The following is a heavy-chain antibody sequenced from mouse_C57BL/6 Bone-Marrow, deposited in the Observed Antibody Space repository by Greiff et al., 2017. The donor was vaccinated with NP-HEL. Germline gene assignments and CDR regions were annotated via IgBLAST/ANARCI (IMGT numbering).Heavy chain of an antibody. CDR1: GYTFTSYW. J-gene: IGHJ3*01. D-gene: IGHD1-1*01. CDR2: IDPSDSYT. Sequence: VQLQQPGAELVMPGASVKLSCKASGYTFTSYWMHWVKQRPGQGLEWIGEIDPSDSYTNYNQKFKGKSTLTVDKSSSTAYMQLSSLTSEDYAVYYCAREDYYGSSGAYWGQGTLVTVSA. V-gene: IGHV1-69*01. CDR3: AREDYYGSSGAY.